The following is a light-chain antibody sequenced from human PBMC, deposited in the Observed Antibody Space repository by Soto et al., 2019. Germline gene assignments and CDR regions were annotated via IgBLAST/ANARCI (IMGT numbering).Light chain of an antibody. Sequence: AIQLTQSPSSLSASVGDRVTITCRAGQGINSALAWYQQKPGKPPNLLVYDASTLDSGVPSRFSGSGSGTDFTLTISSLQPEDFATYYCQQFKNFPPITFGQGTRLEI. V-gene: IGKV1D-13*01. J-gene: IGKJ5*01. CDR1: QGINSA. CDR2: DAS. CDR3: QQFKNFPPIT.